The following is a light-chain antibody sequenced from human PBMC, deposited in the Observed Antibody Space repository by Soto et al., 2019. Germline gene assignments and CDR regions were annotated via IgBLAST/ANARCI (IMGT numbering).Light chain of an antibody. CDR3: EQYANYSAAT. J-gene: IGKJ1*01. V-gene: IGKV1-5*03. Sequence: DIQMTQSPSTLTASVVDRVTITCRASQSIDRWWAWFQQKPGKAPDLLIYEASSLESGVPSRFCGSASGTEFTNTVSSVQPDDFATYYCEQYANYSAATFGQGTKVEIK. CDR1: QSIDRW. CDR2: EAS.